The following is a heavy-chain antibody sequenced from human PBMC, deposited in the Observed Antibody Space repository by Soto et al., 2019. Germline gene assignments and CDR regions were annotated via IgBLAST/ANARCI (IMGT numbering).Heavy chain of an antibody. V-gene: IGHV4-39*01. CDR3: SRRYSFGSGKYGVDV. CDR1: CGSISSSKNY. D-gene: IGHD3-10*01. Sequence: SETLSLTCTASCGSISSSKNYWGWIRQPPGKGLEWIGTISNSGSSYYNPSRNGRVIISADTSKNQFSLKLSSLTAADTAVYYCSRRYSFGSGKYGVDVWGQGTMVTVSS. CDR2: ISNSGSS. J-gene: IGHJ6*02.